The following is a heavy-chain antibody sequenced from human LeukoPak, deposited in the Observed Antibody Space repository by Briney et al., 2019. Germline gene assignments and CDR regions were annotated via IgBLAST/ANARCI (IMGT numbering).Heavy chain of an antibody. V-gene: IGHV4-4*07. D-gene: IGHD1-26*01. J-gene: IGHJ4*01. CDR2: IYTSGTT. Sequence: SETLSLTCTVSIGSINSYYWGWVRQPAGKGLEWIGRIYTSGTTNYSPSLKSRLSMSVDTSKNQFSLRLRSVTAADTAVYYCGGQGYTASYYFLDYWSHGTVVTVSS. CDR1: IGSINSYY. CDR3: GGQGYTASYYFLDY.